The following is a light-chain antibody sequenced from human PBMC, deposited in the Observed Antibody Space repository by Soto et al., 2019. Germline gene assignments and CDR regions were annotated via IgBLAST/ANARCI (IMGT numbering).Light chain of an antibody. V-gene: IGKV3-11*01. J-gene: IGKJ4*01. CDR3: QQRNTWPPPT. CDR1: QSISNS. CDR2: DSS. Sequence: EIVLTQSPVTLSLSPGERATLSCRASQSISNSLAWYQEKPGQAPRLLSYDSSNRATGIPPRFSGSGSGTAFTLTISSLEPEDFAVYYCQQRNTWPPPTFGGGTRVEI.